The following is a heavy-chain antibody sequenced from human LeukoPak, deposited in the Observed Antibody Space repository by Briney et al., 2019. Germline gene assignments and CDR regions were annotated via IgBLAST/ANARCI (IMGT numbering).Heavy chain of an antibody. V-gene: IGHV4-39*07. CDR2: IYDSGST. Sequence: SETLSLTCTVSGGSIRSSYYYWGWIRQPPGKGLEWIGSIYDSGSTYYNPSLKSRVTISVDTSKNQFSLKLSSVTAADTAVYYCARGVSSGWQYYYYYGMDVWGQGTTVTVSS. D-gene: IGHD6-19*01. J-gene: IGHJ6*02. CDR1: GGSIRSSYYY. CDR3: ARGVSSGWQYYYYYGMDV.